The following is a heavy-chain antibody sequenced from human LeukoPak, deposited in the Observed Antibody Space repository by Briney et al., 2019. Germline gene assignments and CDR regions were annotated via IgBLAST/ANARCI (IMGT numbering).Heavy chain of an antibody. V-gene: IGHV3-30*04. J-gene: IGHJ6*03. CDR3: ARDRHDYGDPVRGYYYYYMDV. D-gene: IGHD4-17*01. CDR2: ISYDGSKK. CDR1: GFTFSRHP. Sequence: GGSLRLSCVASGFTFSRHPMHWVRQAPGKGLEWVAVISYDGSKKDYADSVKGRFTISRDNSKNTLHLQMNSLRAEDMAVYYCARDRHDYGDPVRGYYYYYMDVWGKGTTVTVSS.